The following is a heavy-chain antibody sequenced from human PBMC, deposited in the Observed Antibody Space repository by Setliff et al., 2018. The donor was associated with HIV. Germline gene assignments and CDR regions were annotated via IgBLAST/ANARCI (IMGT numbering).Heavy chain of an antibody. CDR1: GFTFSNYA. Sequence: QPGGSLRLSCAASGFTFSNYAMHWVRQASGKGLEWVAVISYDGGIKNYADSLKGRFTISRDNSKNTLYLQMNSLRAEDTAVYYCARPGLDYYDSSGYLHAYDAFDIWGQGTMVTVSS. D-gene: IGHD3-22*01. CDR2: ISYDGGIK. V-gene: IGHV3-30*04. CDR3: ARPGLDYYDSSGYLHAYDAFDI. J-gene: IGHJ3*02.